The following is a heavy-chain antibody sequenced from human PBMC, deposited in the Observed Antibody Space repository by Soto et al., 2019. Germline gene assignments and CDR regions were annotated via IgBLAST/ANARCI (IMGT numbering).Heavy chain of an antibody. Sequence: PSETLSLTCTVSGGSINSGDYYWSWIRQPPGKGLEWIGYIYYSGSTYYNPSLKSRVTISVDTSKNQFSLKLSSVTAADTAVYYCASSTVTTYNWFDPWGQGTLVTVSS. D-gene: IGHD4-17*01. J-gene: IGHJ5*02. CDR2: IYYSGST. CDR3: ASSTVTTYNWFDP. V-gene: IGHV4-30-4*01. CDR1: GGSINSGDYY.